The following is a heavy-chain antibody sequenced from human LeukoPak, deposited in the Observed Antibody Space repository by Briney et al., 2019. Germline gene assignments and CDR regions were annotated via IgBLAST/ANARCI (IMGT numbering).Heavy chain of an antibody. CDR1: GGSIRSYY. V-gene: IGHV4-59*01. Sequence: PSETLSLTCTVSGGSIRSYYWSWIRQPPGKGLEWIGYIYYSGNTNYNPSLKSRVTISVDTSKNQFSLKLSSVTIADTAVYYCARDLGQSLPAVMAWAYWGQGTLVTVSS. CDR2: IYYSGNT. CDR3: ARDLGQSLPAVMAWAY. D-gene: IGHD2-8*01. J-gene: IGHJ4*02.